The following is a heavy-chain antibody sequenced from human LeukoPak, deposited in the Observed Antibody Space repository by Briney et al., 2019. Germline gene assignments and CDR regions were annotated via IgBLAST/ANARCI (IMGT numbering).Heavy chain of an antibody. Sequence: SETLSLTCTVSGGSISSSSYYWGWIRQPPGKGLEWIGSIYHSGSTYYNPSLKSRVTISVDTSKNQFSLKLSSVTAADTAVYYCARCLRDSVTLYYYYYMDVWGKGTTVTVSS. V-gene: IGHV4-39*07. CDR1: GGSISSSSYY. J-gene: IGHJ6*03. CDR2: IYHSGST. CDR3: ARCLRDSVTLYYYYYMDV. D-gene: IGHD4-17*01.